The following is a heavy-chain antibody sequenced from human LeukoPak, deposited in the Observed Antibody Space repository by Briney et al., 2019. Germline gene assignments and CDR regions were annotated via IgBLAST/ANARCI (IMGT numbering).Heavy chain of an antibody. D-gene: IGHD3-16*01. CDR3: AREEDGGYFDY. V-gene: IGHV3-33*01. Sequence: GRSLRLSCAASGFTFSSYGMHWVRQAPGKGLEWVAVIWYDGSNKYYADSVKGRFTISRDNSKNTLYLQMNSLRAEDTAVYYCAREEDGGYFDYWGQGTLVTVSS. J-gene: IGHJ4*02. CDR1: GFTFSSYG. CDR2: IWYDGSNK.